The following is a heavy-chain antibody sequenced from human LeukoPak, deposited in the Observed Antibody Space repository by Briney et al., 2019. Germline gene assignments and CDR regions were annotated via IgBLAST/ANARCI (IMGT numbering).Heavy chain of an antibody. D-gene: IGHD3-10*01. CDR2: ISAYNGNT. CDR3: ARGDWFGELSHFDY. Sequence: GASVKVSCKASGYTFTSYYMHWVRQAPGHGLEWMGWISAYNGNTNYAQKLQGRVTMTTDTSTSTAYMELRSLRSDDTAVYYCARGDWFGELSHFDYWGQGTLVTVSS. J-gene: IGHJ4*02. V-gene: IGHV1-18*04. CDR1: GYTFTSYY.